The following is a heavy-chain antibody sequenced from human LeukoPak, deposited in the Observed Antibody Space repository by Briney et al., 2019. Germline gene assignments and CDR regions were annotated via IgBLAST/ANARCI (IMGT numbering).Heavy chain of an antibody. CDR3: ARDRRNDYGDYVGVYFDY. D-gene: IGHD4-17*01. CDR1: GGSISSYY. J-gene: IGHJ4*02. Sequence: PSETLSLTCTVSGGSISSYYWSWILQPAGKGLEWLGRIYTSGSTNYNPSLNSPVTMSVDTSKNQFSLKLSSVTAADTAVYYCARDRRNDYGDYVGVYFDYWGQGTLVTVSS. CDR2: IYTSGST. V-gene: IGHV4-4*07.